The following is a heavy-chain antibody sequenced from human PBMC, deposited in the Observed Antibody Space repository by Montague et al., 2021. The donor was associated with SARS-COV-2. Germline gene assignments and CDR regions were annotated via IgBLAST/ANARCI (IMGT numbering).Heavy chain of an antibody. D-gene: IGHD3-10*01. CDR2: VSYRGST. Sequence: SETLSLTCPVSGGSMSSYHWVWIRQPPGKGLEWIGYVSYRGSTNYNLSLKSRVTISLDTSKNRFSLRVTSVTAADTAVYYCARDVRYYYDQWGQGILVTVSS. V-gene: IGHV4-59*01. CDR3: ARDVRYYYDQ. J-gene: IGHJ4*02. CDR1: GGSMSSYH.